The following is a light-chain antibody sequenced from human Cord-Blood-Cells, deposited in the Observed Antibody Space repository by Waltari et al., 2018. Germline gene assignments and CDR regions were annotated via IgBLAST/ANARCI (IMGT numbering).Light chain of an antibody. J-gene: IGLJ3*02. CDR2: DVS. V-gene: IGLV2-14*03. CDR3: SSYTSSSTRV. Sequence: QSALTQHASVSGSPGQSITISCTGTSRDVGGYNFVSWYQQHPGNAPKLMIYDVSKRPSGVSNRFSGSKSGNTASLTISGLQAEDEADYYCSSYTSSSTRVFGGGTKLTVL. CDR1: SRDVGGYNF.